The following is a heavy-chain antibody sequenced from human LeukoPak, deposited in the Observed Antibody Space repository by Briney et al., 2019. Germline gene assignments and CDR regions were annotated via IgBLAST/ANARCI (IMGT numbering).Heavy chain of an antibody. D-gene: IGHD5-18*01. J-gene: IGHJ4*02. Sequence: SGGSLRLSCAASGFTFSSYWMHWVRQAPGKGLVWVSRINSDGSSTSYADSVKGRFTISRDNAKNTLYQQMNSLRAEDTAVYYCARAYPSYVGTDFDYWGQGTLVTVSS. CDR1: GFTFSSYW. CDR3: ARAYPSYVGTDFDY. CDR2: INSDGSST. V-gene: IGHV3-74*01.